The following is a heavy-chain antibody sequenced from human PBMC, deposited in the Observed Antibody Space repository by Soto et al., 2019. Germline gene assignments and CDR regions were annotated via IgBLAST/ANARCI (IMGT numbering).Heavy chain of an antibody. CDR3: ARARPLYYYDSSGYYGY. CDR2: INHSGST. V-gene: IGHV4-34*01. CDR1: GGSFSGYY. D-gene: IGHD3-22*01. Sequence: QVQLQQWGAGLLKPSETLSLTCAVYGGSFSGYYWSWIRQPPGKGLEWIGEINHSGSTNYNPSLKSRVTISVDTSKSQFSLKLSSVTAADTAVYYCARARPLYYYDSSGYYGYWGQGTLVTVSS. J-gene: IGHJ4*02.